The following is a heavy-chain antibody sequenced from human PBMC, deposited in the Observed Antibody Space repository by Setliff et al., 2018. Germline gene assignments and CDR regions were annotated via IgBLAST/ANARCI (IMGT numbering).Heavy chain of an antibody. D-gene: IGHD3-10*01. CDR1: GASISSCSYY. V-gene: IGHV4-61*09. J-gene: IGHJ6*03. CDR3: ARDWEITVVREVTQYYYYMDI. CDR2: IHSSGSA. Sequence: PSETLSLTCTVSGASISSCSYYWSWIRQPAGKGLEWIGHIHSSGSANYNSSLESRLTMSLDPSKKQFSLKLRSVTAADTAVYYCARDWEITVVREVTQYYYYMDIWGKGNAVTVSS.